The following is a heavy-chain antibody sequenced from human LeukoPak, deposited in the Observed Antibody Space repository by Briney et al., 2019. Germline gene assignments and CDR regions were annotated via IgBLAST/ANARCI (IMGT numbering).Heavy chain of an antibody. Sequence: PSETLSLTCALSGGSMTSNYWSWIRQPPGKGLEWMGYIYYSGNTNYNPSLKSRVTISIDMSKNPFSMKLSSVTAADTAVYYCARHISDSGYQALDFWGQGTLVIVSS. CDR3: ARHISDSGYQALDF. CDR1: GGSMTSNY. D-gene: IGHD3-22*01. J-gene: IGHJ4*02. V-gene: IGHV4-59*08. CDR2: IYYSGNT.